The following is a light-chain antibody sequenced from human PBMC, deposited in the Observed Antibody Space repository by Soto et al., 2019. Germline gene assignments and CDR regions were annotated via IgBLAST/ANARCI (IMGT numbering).Light chain of an antibody. J-gene: IGKJ1*01. CDR2: GAS. Sequence: EIVLTQSPGTLSLSPGERATLSCRASQSVSSSYVAWYQQKPGQAPRLLIYGASSRATGIPDRFSGSGSVTDFTLTISRLEPEAFAVYYCQQYGSSLGTFGHGTKVEIK. V-gene: IGKV3-20*01. CDR3: QQYGSSLGT. CDR1: QSVSSSY.